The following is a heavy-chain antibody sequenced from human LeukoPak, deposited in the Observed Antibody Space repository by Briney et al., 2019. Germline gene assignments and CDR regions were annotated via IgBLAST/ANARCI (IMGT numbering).Heavy chain of an antibody. CDR3: ATATTVTGPLDAFDI. J-gene: IGHJ3*02. Sequence: ASVKISCKVSGYTFTDYYMHWVQQAPGKGLEWMGLVDPEDGETIYAEKFQGRVTITADTSTDTAYMELSSLRSEGTAVYYCATATTVTGPLDAFDIWGQGTMVTVSS. CDR1: GYTFTDYY. V-gene: IGHV1-69-2*01. CDR2: VDPEDGET. D-gene: IGHD4-11*01.